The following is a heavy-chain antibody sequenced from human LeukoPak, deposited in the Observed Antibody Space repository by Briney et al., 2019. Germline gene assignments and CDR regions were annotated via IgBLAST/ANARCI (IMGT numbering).Heavy chain of an antibody. CDR1: GFTFSGSA. J-gene: IGHJ3*02. CDR2: IRSKANNYAT. Sequence: GGSLRLSCAASGFTFSGSAMHWVRQASGKGLEWVGRIRSKANNYATAYAASVKGRFTISRDDSKNTAYLQMNSLKTEDTAVYYCIRGAVAGTDDAFDIWGQGTMVTVSS. D-gene: IGHD6-19*01. CDR3: IRGAVAGTDDAFDI. V-gene: IGHV3-73*01.